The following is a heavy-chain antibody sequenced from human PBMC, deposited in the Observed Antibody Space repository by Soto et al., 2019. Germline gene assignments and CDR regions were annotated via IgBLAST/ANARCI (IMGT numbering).Heavy chain of an antibody. CDR1: GGTFSSYA. CDR3: ARAGVRNQLLYWFDT. CDR2: IIPIFGTA. D-gene: IGHD2-2*01. Sequence: QVQLVQSGAEVKKPGSSVKVSCKASGGTFSSYAISWVRQAPGQGLEWMGGIIPIFGTANYAQKFQGRVTITADESTRADYMELSSLRAEDTAVYYCARAGVRNQLLYWFDTWGQGTLVTVSS. J-gene: IGHJ5*02. V-gene: IGHV1-69*12.